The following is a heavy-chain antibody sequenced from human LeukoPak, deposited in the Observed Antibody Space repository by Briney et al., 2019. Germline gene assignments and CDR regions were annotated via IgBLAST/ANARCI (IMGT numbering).Heavy chain of an antibody. Sequence: ASVKVSCKASGYTFTGYYMHWVRQAPGQGLEWMGWINPNSGGTNYAQKFQGRVTMTRDTSISTAYMGLSRLRSDDTAVYYCASLGYCSSTSCLHFDYWGQGTLVTVSS. CDR3: ASLGYCSSTSCLHFDY. V-gene: IGHV1-2*02. D-gene: IGHD2-2*01. CDR2: INPNSGGT. CDR1: GYTFTGYY. J-gene: IGHJ4*02.